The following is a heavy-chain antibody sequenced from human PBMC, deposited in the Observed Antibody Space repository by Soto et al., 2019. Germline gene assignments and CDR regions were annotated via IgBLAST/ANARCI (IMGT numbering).Heavy chain of an antibody. J-gene: IGHJ2*01. CDR2: IYHSGST. CDR1: GGSISSSNW. D-gene: IGHD3-22*01. V-gene: IGHV4-4*02. Sequence: QVQLQESGPGLVKPSGTLSLTCAVSGGSISSSNWWSWVRQPPGKGLEWIGEIYHSGSTNYNPSLKSRVTMPVDKSKNQFSLKLSSVTAADTSVYYCAGPGRGYYFDLWGRGTLVTVYS. CDR3: AGPGRGYYFDL.